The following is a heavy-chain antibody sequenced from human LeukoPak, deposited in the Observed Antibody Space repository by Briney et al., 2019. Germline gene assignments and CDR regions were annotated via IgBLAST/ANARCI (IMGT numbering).Heavy chain of an antibody. D-gene: IGHD5-24*01. CDR3: ARDGGSRDGYNPGY. J-gene: IGHJ4*02. CDR2: IYSGGST. CDR1: GFTFSSYN. V-gene: IGHV3-66*01. Sequence: GGSLRLSCAASGFTFSSYNINWVRQAPGKGLEWVSVIYSGGSTYYADSVKGRFTISRDNSKNTLYLQMNSLRAEDTAVYYCARDGGSRDGYNPGYWGQGTLVTVSS.